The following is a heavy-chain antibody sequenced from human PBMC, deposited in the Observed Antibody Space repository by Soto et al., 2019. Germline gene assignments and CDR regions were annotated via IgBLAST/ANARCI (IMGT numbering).Heavy chain of an antibody. CDR2: ISWNSGNI. J-gene: IGHJ4*02. CDR1: GFTFDDYA. Sequence: GGSLRLSCAASGFTFDDYAMHWVRQVLGKDLEWVSSISWNSGNIGYADSVKGRFTTSRDNAKNSLYLQMNSLRPEDTALYYCVRSKGGYSYGTPFDYWGQGTLVTVSS. D-gene: IGHD5-18*01. V-gene: IGHV3-9*01. CDR3: VRSKGGYSYGTPFDY.